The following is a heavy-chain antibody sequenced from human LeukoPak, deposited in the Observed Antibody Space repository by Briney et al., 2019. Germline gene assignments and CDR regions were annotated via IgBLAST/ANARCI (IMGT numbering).Heavy chain of an antibody. CDR3: ARGGYDFWSGYYAFDI. CDR2: MNPNSGNT. J-gene: IGHJ3*02. CDR1: GYTFTNYD. V-gene: IGHV1-8*01. Sequence: VASVKVSCKASGYTFTNYDINWVRQATGQGLEWMGWMNPNSGNTGYAQKFQGRVTMTRNTSISTAYMELSSLRSEDTAVYYCARGGYDFWSGYYAFDIWGQGTMVTVSS. D-gene: IGHD3-3*01.